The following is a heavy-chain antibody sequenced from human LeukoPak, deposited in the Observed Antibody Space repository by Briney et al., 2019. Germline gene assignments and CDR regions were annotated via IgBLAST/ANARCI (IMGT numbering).Heavy chain of an antibody. CDR1: GFTFYTYD. D-gene: IGHD2-15*01. Sequence: GGSLRLSCAASGFTFYTYDMSWVRQAPGKGLGWVSGLSGSGGSTYYADSVKGRFTISRDNAKNTLYLQMNSLRAEDTAVYYCAKGRCSGGSCYGRGFDYWGQGTLVTVSS. CDR3: AKGRCSGGSCYGRGFDY. V-gene: IGHV3-23*01. CDR2: LSGSGGST. J-gene: IGHJ4*02.